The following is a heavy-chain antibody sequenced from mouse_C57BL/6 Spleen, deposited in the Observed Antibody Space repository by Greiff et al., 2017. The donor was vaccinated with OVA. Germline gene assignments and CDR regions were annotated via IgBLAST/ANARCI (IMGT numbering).Heavy chain of an antibody. V-gene: IGHV3-6*01. J-gene: IGHJ1*03. CDR3: ARLARWYFDV. CDR1: GYSITSGYY. Sequence: VQLQQSGPGLVKPSQSLSLTCSVTGYSITSGYYWNWIRQFPGNKLEWMGYISYDGSNNYNPSLKNRISITRDTSKNQFFLKLNSVTTEDTATYYCARLARWYFDVWGTGTTVTVSS. CDR2: ISYDGSN.